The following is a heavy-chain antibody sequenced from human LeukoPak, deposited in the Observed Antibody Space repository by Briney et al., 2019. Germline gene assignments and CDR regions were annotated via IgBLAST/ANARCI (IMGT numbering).Heavy chain of an antibody. Sequence: SETLSLTCTVSGGSISSSSYYWGWIRQPPGKGLEWIGSIYYSGSTYYNPSLKSRVTISVDTSKNQFSLKLSSVTAADTAVYYCAGEGSGSYDENQFDYWGQGTLVTVSS. CDR1: GGSISSSSYY. V-gene: IGHV4-39*02. J-gene: IGHJ4*02. CDR3: AGEGSGSYDENQFDY. CDR2: IYYSGST. D-gene: IGHD3-10*01.